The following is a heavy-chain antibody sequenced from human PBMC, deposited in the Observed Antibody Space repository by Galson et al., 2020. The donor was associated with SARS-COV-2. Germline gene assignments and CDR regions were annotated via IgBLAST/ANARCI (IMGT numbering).Heavy chain of an antibody. D-gene: IGHD1-26*01. Sequence: GGSLRLSCAASGFTFSSYVMTWVRQAPGKGLEWVSTISASGLSTYYADSVKGRFTISRDNSKNTLYLQMNSLRAEDTAVYYCAKVVGTTRGGDYWGQGTLVTVSS. V-gene: IGHV3-23*01. CDR2: ISASGLST. J-gene: IGHJ4*02. CDR3: AKVVGTTRGGDY. CDR1: GFTFSSYV.